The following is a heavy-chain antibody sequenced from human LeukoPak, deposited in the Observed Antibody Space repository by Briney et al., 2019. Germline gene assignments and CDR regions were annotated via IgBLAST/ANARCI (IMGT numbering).Heavy chain of an antibody. J-gene: IGHJ5*01. D-gene: IGHD2-15*01. CDR2: ISSSSSYM. V-gene: IGHV3-21*01. CDR1: GFTFSSYS. CDR3: ARGALDAATPFDS. Sequence: GGSLRLSCAASGFTFSSYSMNWVRQAPGKGLEWVSSISSSSSYMYYADSLKGRFTISRDNAKKSVYLQMNSLRAEDTAVYYCARGALDAATPFDSWGQGTLVTVSS.